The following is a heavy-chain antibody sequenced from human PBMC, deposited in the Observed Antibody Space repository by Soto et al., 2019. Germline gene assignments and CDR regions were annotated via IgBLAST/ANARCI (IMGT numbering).Heavy chain of an antibody. J-gene: IGHJ5*02. CDR1: GYTFTSYG. CDR3: ARDSRRMITFGGVIVPWFDP. V-gene: IGHV1-18*01. Sequence: ASVKVSCTASGYTFTSYGISWVRQAPGQGLEWMGWISAYNGNTNYAQKLQGRVTMTTDTSTSTAYMELRSLRSDDTAVYYCARDSRRMITFGGVIVPWFDPWGQGTLVTVSS. D-gene: IGHD3-16*02. CDR2: ISAYNGNT.